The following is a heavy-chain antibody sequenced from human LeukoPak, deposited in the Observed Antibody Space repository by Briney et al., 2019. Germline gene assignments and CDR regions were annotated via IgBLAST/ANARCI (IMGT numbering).Heavy chain of an antibody. D-gene: IGHD6-13*01. CDR2: IIPIFGTA. Sequence: ASVKVSCKASGGTFSSYAISWVRQAPGQGLEWMGGIIPIFGTANYAQKFQGRVTITADESTSTAYMELSSLRSEDTAVYYCARVITEGQQLDYYYYYMDVWGKGTTVTVSS. CDR3: ARVITEGQQLDYYYYYMDV. V-gene: IGHV1-69*01. J-gene: IGHJ6*03. CDR1: GGTFSSYA.